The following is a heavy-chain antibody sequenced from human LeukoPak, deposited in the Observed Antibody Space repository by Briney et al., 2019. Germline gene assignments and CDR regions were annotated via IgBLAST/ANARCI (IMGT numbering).Heavy chain of an antibody. V-gene: IGHV3-23*01. Sequence: GGSLRLSCAASGLTFSNYAMSWVRQAPGRGPEWVSAIASSGGSTYYADSVKGRFTISRDNSKNTLYLQMNSLRAEDTAVYYCAKTMIVVASWSDYWGQGTLVTVSS. J-gene: IGHJ4*02. CDR2: IASSGGST. CDR3: AKTMIVVASWSDY. CDR1: GLTFSNYA. D-gene: IGHD3-22*01.